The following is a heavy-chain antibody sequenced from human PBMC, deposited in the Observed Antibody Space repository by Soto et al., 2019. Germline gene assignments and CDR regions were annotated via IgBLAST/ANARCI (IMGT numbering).Heavy chain of an antibody. CDR2: IGGSGGST. V-gene: IGHV3-23*01. CDR1: GFTFSAYA. CDR3: ARGMSGYDEGNYYYYMDV. J-gene: IGHJ6*03. D-gene: IGHD5-12*01. Sequence: PGGSLRLSCAASGFTFSAYAMSWVRQAPGKGLEWVSGIGGSGGSTWNADSVKGRFTISRDNSKNTLYLQMNSLRAEDTAVYYCARGMSGYDEGNYYYYMDVWGKGTTVTVSS.